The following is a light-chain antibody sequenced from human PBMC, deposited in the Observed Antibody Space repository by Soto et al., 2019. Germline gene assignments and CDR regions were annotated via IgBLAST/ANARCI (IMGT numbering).Light chain of an antibody. CDR3: SSYTSSSTPDV. CDR1: SSDVGGYHY. J-gene: IGLJ1*01. V-gene: IGLV2-14*01. Sequence: QSALTQPASVAGSPGQSITISCTGTSSDVGGYHYVSWYQQHPGKAPKLMIYEVSNRPSGVSNRFSGSKSGNTASLTISGLQAEDEADYYCSSYTSSSTPDVFGTGTKVTVL. CDR2: EVS.